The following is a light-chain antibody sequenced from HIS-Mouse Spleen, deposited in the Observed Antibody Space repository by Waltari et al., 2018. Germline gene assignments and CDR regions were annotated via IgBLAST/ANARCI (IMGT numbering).Light chain of an antibody. J-gene: IGLJ3*02. CDR3: CSYAGSSTWV. V-gene: IGLV2-23*01. CDR1: SRDVWGYNL. CDR2: EGS. Sequence: QSALTQPASVSGSPGQSITISCTGPSRDVWGYNLVSWYQQHPGKAPKLMIYEGSKRPSGVSNRFSGSKSGNTASLTISGLQAEDEADYYCCSYAGSSTWVFGGGTKLTVL.